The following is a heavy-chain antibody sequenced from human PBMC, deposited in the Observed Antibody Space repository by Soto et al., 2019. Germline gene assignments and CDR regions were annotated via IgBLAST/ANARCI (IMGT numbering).Heavy chain of an antibody. D-gene: IGHD2-21*02. Sequence: QVQLVQSGAEMKKPGSSVKVSCRSGGDTFSSYTVSWVRQAPGQGLEWMGRVIPVLGVTNYARKFQGRVSITAEKSTSIAYKELRSLRAEDSGVYYCARRRYCGADCYSQYYYGMDVWGQGTTVTVSS. J-gene: IGHJ6*02. CDR3: ARRRYCGADCYSQYYYGMDV. CDR1: GDTFSSYT. CDR2: VIPVLGVT. V-gene: IGHV1-69*02.